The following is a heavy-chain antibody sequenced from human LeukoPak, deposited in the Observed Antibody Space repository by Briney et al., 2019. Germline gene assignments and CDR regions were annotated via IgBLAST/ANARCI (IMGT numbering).Heavy chain of an antibody. CDR3: AKLTGYYGWLFRSVYLGY. Sequence: GGSLRLPCPASGFTISSYSMSWVRQAPGTGLEWVSAICGSGGSRYYADYAKRRFTISKNNSKNWLYLLMNRLRAEGNAEDYCAKLTGYYGWLFRSVYLGYWGQGALVTVSS. CDR1: GFTISSYS. V-gene: IGHV3-23*01. CDR2: ICGSGGSR. J-gene: IGHJ4*02. D-gene: IGHD3-9*01.